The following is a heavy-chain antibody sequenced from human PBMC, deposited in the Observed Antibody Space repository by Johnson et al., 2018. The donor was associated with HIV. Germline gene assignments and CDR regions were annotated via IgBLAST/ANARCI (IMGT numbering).Heavy chain of an antibody. CDR2: ISYDGSNK. V-gene: IGHV3-30*18. D-gene: IGHD2-2*01. Sequence: QVQLVESGGGLVQPGGSLRLSCAASGFTFSSYGMHWVRQAPGKGLEWVAVISYDGSNKYYADSVKGRFTISRDNSKNTLYLQMNSLRVEDTALYYCAKDGDDGDEADGTKGAFDIWGQGTMVTVSS. CDR1: GFTFSSYG. CDR3: AKDGDDGDEADGTKGAFDI. J-gene: IGHJ3*02.